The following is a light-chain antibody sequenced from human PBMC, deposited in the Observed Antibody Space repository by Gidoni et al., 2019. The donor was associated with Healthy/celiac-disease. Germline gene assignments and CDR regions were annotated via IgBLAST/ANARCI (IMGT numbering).Light chain of an antibody. CDR2: LGS. J-gene: IGKJ4*01. CDR3: MQALQTHL. V-gene: IGKV2-28*01. Sequence: DIVMTQSPLSLPVTPGEPASISCRSSQSLLHSNGYNYLDWYLQKPGQSPQLLIYLGSNRASGVPDRFSGSGSGTDFTLKISRVEAEDVGVYYCMQALQTHLFXGXTKVEIK. CDR1: QSLLHSNGYNY.